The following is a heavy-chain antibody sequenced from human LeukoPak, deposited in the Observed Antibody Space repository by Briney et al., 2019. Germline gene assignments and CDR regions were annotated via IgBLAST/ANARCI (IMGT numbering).Heavy chain of an antibody. Sequence: PSETLSLTCTVSGSTMSRYYWSWIRQPAGKGPEWIGRMYASGSTSYNPSLETRVTMSMDMSENEFSLKVHSVTAADTAVYYCARGASEVSDTHIVLWAEGTLVTVSS. V-gene: IGHV4-4*07. D-gene: IGHD2-21*01. J-gene: IGHJ4*02. CDR2: MYASGST. CDR3: ARGASEVSDTHIVL. CDR1: GSTMSRYY.